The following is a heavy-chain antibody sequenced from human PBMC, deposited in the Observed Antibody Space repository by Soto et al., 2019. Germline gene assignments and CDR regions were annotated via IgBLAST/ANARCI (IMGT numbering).Heavy chain of an antibody. D-gene: IGHD2-21*02. CDR2: IYFIGST. CDR3: ARDPEKRYCGGDCYSPGPGMDV. CDR1: GGSMSSYY. Sequence: SETLSLTCTVSGGSMSSYYWSWIRQPPGKGLEWIGYIYFIGSTNYNPSLKSRVTISVDTSKNQFSLKLSSVTAADTAVYYCARDPEKRYCGGDCYSPGPGMDVWGQGTTVTVSS. V-gene: IGHV4-59*12. J-gene: IGHJ6*02.